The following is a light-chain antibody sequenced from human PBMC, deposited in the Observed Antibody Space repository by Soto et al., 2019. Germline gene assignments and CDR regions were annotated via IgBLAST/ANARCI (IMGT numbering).Light chain of an antibody. V-gene: IGKV3-20*01. CDR1: QSVSSGY. CDR2: GAS. CDR3: HQRQSWPRT. Sequence: ESVLTQSPGTLSLSPGERATLSCRASQSVSSGYLAWYQQKPGQAPRLLIYGASTRATGIPDRFSGSGSGTDFTLTISRLEPEDFAVYYCHQRQSWPRTFGQGTKVDIK. J-gene: IGKJ1*01.